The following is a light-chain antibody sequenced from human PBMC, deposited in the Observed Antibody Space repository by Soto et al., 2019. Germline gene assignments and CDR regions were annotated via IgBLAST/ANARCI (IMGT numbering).Light chain of an antibody. V-gene: IGKV3-20*01. CDR3: QQYGSSPT. Sequence: EIVLTQSPGTLSLSPGERATLSCRASQSVSSSYLAWYQHKRGQAPRLLVYGASSRATGIPDRFSGSGSGTDFPLTISRLEPADSAVYYCQQYGSSPTFGGGTRVEIK. CDR1: QSVSSSY. CDR2: GAS. J-gene: IGKJ4*01.